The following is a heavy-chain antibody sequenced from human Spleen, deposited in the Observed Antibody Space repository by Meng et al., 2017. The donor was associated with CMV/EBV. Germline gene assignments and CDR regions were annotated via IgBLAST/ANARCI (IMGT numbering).Heavy chain of an antibody. J-gene: IGHJ4*02. Sequence: GESLKISCVASGLTFSSYPMSWVRQAPGKGLEWVSVIYSGGSTYYADSVKGRFTISRDNSKNTLYLQMNSLRAEDTAVYYCARVPYWGQGTLVTVSS. CDR3: ARVPY. V-gene: IGHV3-53*01. CDR1: GLTFSSYP. CDR2: IYSGGST.